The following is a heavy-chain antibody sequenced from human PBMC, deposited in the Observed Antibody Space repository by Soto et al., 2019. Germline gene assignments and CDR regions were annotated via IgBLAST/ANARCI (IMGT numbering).Heavy chain of an antibody. Sequence: ESGGGLVQPGGSLRISCAASGFTFSSYAMSWVRQAPGKGLEWVSAISGSGGSTYYADSVKGRFTISRDNSKNTLYLQMNSLRAEDTAVYYCAKDPIVVLPPRLFDYWDQGTLVTVSS. CDR3: AKDPIVVLPPRLFDY. V-gene: IGHV3-23*01. CDR2: ISGSGGST. CDR1: GFTFSSYA. D-gene: IGHD3-22*01. J-gene: IGHJ4*02.